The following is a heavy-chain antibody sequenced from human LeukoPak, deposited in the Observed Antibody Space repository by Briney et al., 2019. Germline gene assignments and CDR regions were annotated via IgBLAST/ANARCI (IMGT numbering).Heavy chain of an antibody. D-gene: IGHD3-3*01. CDR3: AKDPAYYDFWSGTTDYYYYYMDV. CDR1: GFTFSSYG. CDR2: IWYDGNNK. Sequence: GRSLRLSCAAPGFTFSSYGMHWVRQASGKGLEWVAVIWYDGNNKYYADSVKGRFTISRDNSKNTLYLQMNSLRAEDTAVYYCAKDPAYYDFWSGTTDYYYYYMDVWGKGTTVTVSS. J-gene: IGHJ6*03. V-gene: IGHV3-33*06.